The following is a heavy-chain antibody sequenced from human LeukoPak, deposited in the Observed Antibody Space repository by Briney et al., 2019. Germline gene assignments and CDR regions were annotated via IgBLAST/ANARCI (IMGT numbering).Heavy chain of an antibody. D-gene: IGHD3-22*01. J-gene: IGHJ1*01. Sequence: GGSLRLSCAASGFIFSSYGMHWVRQAPGKGLEWVAFIRYDGSNKYYADSVKGRFTISRDNSKNTLYLQMNSLRAEDTAVYYCARDLESSGYYTGYFQHWGQGTLVTVSS. CDR3: ARDLESSGYYTGYFQH. CDR1: GFIFSSYG. V-gene: IGHV3-30*02. CDR2: IRYDGSNK.